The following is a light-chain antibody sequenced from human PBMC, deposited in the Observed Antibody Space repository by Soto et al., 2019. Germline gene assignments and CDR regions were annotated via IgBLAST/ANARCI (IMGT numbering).Light chain of an antibody. V-gene: IGLV2-23*02. Sequence: QSVLTQVASVSGSPGQSITISCTGTSSEVGTFNLVSWYQQHPGKAPRLMNEVIKRPSGVSNRFSGSKSGNTASLTISGLQAEDEADYYCCSYAGSSVYVFGTGTKVTVL. CDR1: SSEVGTFNL. CDR2: EVI. CDR3: CSYAGSSVYV. J-gene: IGLJ1*01.